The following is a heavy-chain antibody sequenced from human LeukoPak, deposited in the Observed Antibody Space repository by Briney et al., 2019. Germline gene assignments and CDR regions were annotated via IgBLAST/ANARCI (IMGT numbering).Heavy chain of an antibody. CDR1: GFTFSSYS. CDR2: ISSSSSYI. J-gene: IGHJ4*02. CDR3: ARDYSRSWFGFPFDY. Sequence: GGSLRHTSAASGFTFSSYSMNWVRQAPGKGLEWVSSISSSSSYIYYADSVKGRFTISRDNAKNSLYLQMNSLRAEDTAVYYCARDYSRSWFGFPFDYWGQGTLVTVSS. V-gene: IGHV3-21*01. D-gene: IGHD6-13*01.